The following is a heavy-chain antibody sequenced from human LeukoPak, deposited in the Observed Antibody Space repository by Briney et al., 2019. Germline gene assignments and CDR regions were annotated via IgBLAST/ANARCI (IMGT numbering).Heavy chain of an antibody. V-gene: IGHV4-34*01. CDR1: GGSFSGYY. J-gene: IGHJ1*01. CDR2: INHSGST. CDR3: ARGGAARLHFQN. D-gene: IGHD6-6*01. Sequence: SEPLSLTCAVYGGSFSGYYWSWIRQPPGKGLEWIGEINHSGSTNYNPSLQSRVTISVDTSKNQFSLNLNSVTAADTAVYYCARGGAARLHFQNWGQGTLVTVSS.